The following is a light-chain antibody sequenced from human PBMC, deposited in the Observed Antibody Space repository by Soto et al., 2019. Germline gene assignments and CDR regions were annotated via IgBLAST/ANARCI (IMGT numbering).Light chain of an antibody. CDR3: CSYRSNSLDV. J-gene: IGLJ1*01. CDR2: DVS. Sequence: QSALTQPASVSGSPGQSITISCTGTSSDVGGYNYVSWYQQHPGKAPKLMIYDVSNRPSGVSNRFSGSKSGNTASLTISGLQAEDEADYYCCSYRSNSLDVFGTGTKLTVL. CDR1: SSDVGGYNY. V-gene: IGLV2-14*01.